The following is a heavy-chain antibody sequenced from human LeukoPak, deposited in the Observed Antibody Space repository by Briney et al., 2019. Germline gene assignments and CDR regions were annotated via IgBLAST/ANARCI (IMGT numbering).Heavy chain of an antibody. D-gene: IGHD3-10*01. Sequence: GESLKISCKGSGYSFTNYWIAWVRQVPGKGLEWMGIIYPTDSDARYSPSFQGQVTISVDKSISTAYLQWSSLKASDTAMYYCARHSTWGDYYYYYYMDVWGKGTTVTVSS. CDR3: ARHSTWGDYYYYYYMDV. V-gene: IGHV5-51*01. J-gene: IGHJ6*03. CDR1: GYSFTNYW. CDR2: IYPTDSDA.